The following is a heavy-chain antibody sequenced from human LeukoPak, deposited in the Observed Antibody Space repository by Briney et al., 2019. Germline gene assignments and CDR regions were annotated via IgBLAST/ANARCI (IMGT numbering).Heavy chain of an antibody. Sequence: GGSLRLSWAAAGFTFSSYAMSWVRQAPGKGLEWVSAISGSGGSTYYADSVKGRFTISRDNSKNTLYLQMNSLRAEDTAVYYCAKGYREQWLVQDAFDIWGQGTMVTVSS. CDR1: GFTFSSYA. CDR2: ISGSGGST. V-gene: IGHV3-23*01. CDR3: AKGYREQWLVQDAFDI. D-gene: IGHD6-19*01. J-gene: IGHJ3*02.